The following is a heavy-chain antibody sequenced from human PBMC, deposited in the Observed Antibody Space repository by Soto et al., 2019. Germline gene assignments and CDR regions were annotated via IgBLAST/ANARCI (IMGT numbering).Heavy chain of an antibody. V-gene: IGHV4-59*01. CDR3: ARDGAWDFWSGYQTGYYGMDV. CDR2: IYYSGST. CDR1: VGSITRYY. Sequence: GPLSLTCTASVGSITRYYGSWVRHPPGKWLEWIGYIYYSGSTNYNPSLKSRVTISVDTSKNQFSLKLSSVTAADTAVYYCARDGAWDFWSGYQTGYYGMDVWGQGTTVTVSS. J-gene: IGHJ6*02. D-gene: IGHD3-3*01.